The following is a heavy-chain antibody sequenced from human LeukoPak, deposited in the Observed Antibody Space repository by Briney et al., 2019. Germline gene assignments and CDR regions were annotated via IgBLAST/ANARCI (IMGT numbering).Heavy chain of an antibody. J-gene: IGHJ4*02. V-gene: IGHV1-18*01. D-gene: IGHD3-10*01. CDR2: ISAYNGDT. CDR1: GYTFTSHG. Sequence: ASVKVSCKASGYTFTSHGITWVRQAPGEGFEWMGWISAYNGDTKYPETSQVRVTLTTDTSTNTVYMELRNLKSDDTAVYYCARGGSGSYYDYWGQGTLITVSS. CDR3: ARGGSGSYYDY.